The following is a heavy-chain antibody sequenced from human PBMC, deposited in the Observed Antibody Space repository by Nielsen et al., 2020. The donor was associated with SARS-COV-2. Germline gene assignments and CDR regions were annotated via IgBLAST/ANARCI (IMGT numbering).Heavy chain of an antibody. CDR3: ASQIAAPNWFDP. J-gene: IGHJ5*02. CDR2: IIPIFGTA. CDR1: GGTFSSYA. V-gene: IGHV1-69*06. D-gene: IGHD6-13*01. Sequence: SVKVSCKASGGTFSSYAISWVRQAPGQGLEWMGGIIPIFGTANYAQKFQGRVTITADKSTSTAYMELSSLRSEDTAVCYCASQIAAPNWFDPWGQGTLVTVSS.